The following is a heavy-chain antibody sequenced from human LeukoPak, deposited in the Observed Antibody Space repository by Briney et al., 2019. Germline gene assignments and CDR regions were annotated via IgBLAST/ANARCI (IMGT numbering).Heavy chain of an antibody. CDR1: GFTFSSYD. CDR2: ISASGGST. V-gene: IGHV3-23*01. D-gene: IGHD1-26*01. J-gene: IGHJ4*02. CDR3: AIPPGARD. Sequence: GGSLRLSCAASGFTFSSYDMIWVRQAPGKGLEWVSSISASGGSTYYADSVKGRFTISRDNFKNTLYLQMSSLRAEDTAVYYCAIPPGARDWGQGTLVTVSS.